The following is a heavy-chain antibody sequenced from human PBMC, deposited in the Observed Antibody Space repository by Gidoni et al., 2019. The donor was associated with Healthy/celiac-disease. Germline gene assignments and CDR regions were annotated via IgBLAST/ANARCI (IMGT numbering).Heavy chain of an antibody. CDR1: GRSISSGDYY. V-gene: IGHV4-30-4*01. CDR2: IYYSGST. J-gene: IGHJ6*03. Sequence: QVQRQESGPGLVKPSQTLSLTCTVSGRSISSGDYYWSWIRQPPGKGLEWIGYIYYSGSTYYNPSLKSRVTISVDTSKNQFSLKLSSVTAADTAVYYCASFPRGIAAAEDYMDVWGKGTTVTVSS. CDR3: ASFPRGIAAAEDYMDV. D-gene: IGHD6-13*01.